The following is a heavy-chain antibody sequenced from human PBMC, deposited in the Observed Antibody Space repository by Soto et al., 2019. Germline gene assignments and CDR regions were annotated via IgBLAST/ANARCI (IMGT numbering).Heavy chain of an antibody. V-gene: IGHV3-33*01. CDR3: ARELHSSMAPSLDV. D-gene: IGHD3-10*01. Sequence: QVQLVESGGGVVQPGRFLRLSCAASGFTFSSYGMHWARQAPGKGLEWVAVIWYDGNNKHYAESVKGRFTISRDNSKSTLYLQMNSLRAEDTAVYYCARELHSSMAPSLDVWGQGTTVTVSS. CDR1: GFTFSSYG. J-gene: IGHJ6*02. CDR2: IWYDGNNK.